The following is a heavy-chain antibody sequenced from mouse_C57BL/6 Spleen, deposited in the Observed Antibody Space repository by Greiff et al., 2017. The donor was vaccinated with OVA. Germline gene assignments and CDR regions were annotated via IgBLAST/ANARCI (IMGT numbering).Heavy chain of an antibody. CDR1: GYAFSSSW. D-gene: IGHD3-1*01. Sequence: QVQLQQSGPELVKPGASVKISCKASGYAFSSSWMNWVKQRPGKGLEWIGRIYPGDGDTNYNGKFKGKATLTADKSSSTAYMQLSSLTSEDSAVYFCAREGRDYFDYWGQGTTLTVSS. J-gene: IGHJ2*01. CDR2: IYPGDGDT. CDR3: AREGRDYFDY. V-gene: IGHV1-82*01.